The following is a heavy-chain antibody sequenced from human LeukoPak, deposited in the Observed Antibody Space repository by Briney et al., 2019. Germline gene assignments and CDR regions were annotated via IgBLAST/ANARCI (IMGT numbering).Heavy chain of an antibody. CDR3: ARRDYCTSTSCYESYNWFDP. CDR1: GGSFSGYY. V-gene: IGHV4-34*01. D-gene: IGHD2-2*01. CDR2: INHSGST. J-gene: IGHJ5*02. Sequence: SETLSLTCAVYGGSFSGYYWSWIRQPPGKGLEWIGEINHSGSTNYSPSLKSRLTISVDTSNNQFSLRLSSVTAADTAVYYCARRDYCTSTSCYESYNWFDPWGQGTLVTVSS.